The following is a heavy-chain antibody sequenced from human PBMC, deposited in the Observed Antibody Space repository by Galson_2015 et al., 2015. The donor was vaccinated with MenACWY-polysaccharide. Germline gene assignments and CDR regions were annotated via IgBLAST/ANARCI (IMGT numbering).Heavy chain of an antibody. D-gene: IGHD4-17*01. CDR3: ARSQGGDYAWFDP. CDR1: GFTFNTYD. Sequence: SLRLSCAASGFTFNTYDMNWVRQAPGKGLEWVSYISSSGTTIYYADSVRGRFTISRDNAKSSLYLQMNSLRAEDTAVYYCARSQGGDYAWFDPWGQGTLVIVSS. V-gene: IGHV3-48*03. CDR2: ISSSGTTI. J-gene: IGHJ5*02.